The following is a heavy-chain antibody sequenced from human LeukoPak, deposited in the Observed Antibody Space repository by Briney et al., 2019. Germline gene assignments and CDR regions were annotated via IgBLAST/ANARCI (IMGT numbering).Heavy chain of an antibody. CDR2: IYYSGST. Sequence: SETLSLTCTVSGGSISNYYWSWIRQPPGKGLEWIGYIYYSGSTNYNPSLKSRVTMSVDTSKNQFSLKLSSVTAADTAVYYCARQSDRWFGDLWFDPWGQGTLVTVSS. CDR3: ARQSDRWFGDLWFDP. V-gene: IGHV4-59*08. J-gene: IGHJ5*02. D-gene: IGHD3-10*01. CDR1: GGSISNYY.